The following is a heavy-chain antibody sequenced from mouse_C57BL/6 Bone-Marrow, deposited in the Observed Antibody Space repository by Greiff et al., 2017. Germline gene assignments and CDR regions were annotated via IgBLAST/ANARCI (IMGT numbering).Heavy chain of an antibody. CDR3: ARGSYYDYQYYFDY. CDR1: GYTFTSYD. CDR2: IYPRDGST. D-gene: IGHD2-4*01. J-gene: IGHJ2*01. V-gene: IGHV1-85*01. Sequence: QVQLQQSGPELVKPGASVKLSCKASGYTFTSYDINWVKQRPGQGLEWIGWIYPRDGSTKYNEKFKGKATLTVDTSSSTAYMELHSLTSEDSAVYFCARGSYYDYQYYFDYWGQGTTLTVSS.